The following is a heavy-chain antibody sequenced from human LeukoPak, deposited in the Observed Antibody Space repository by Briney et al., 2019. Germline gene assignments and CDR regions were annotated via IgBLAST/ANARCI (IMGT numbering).Heavy chain of an antibody. CDR2: IYSGGST. Sequence: PGGSLSLFCAASGLTVSSNYMRWVRQAAGEGLEWVSVIYSGGSTYYADSVKGRFTISRDNSKNTLYLQMNSLRAEDTAVYYCASLPFITMVRGVTALRDYWGQGTLVTVSS. V-gene: IGHV3-66*01. J-gene: IGHJ4*02. CDR1: GLTVSSNY. D-gene: IGHD3-10*01. CDR3: ASLPFITMVRGVTALRDY.